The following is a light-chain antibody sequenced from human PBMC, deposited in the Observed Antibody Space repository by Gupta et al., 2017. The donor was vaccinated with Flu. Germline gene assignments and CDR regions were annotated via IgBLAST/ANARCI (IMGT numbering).Light chain of an antibody. V-gene: IGLV8-61*01. CDR1: SGSVSTSYY. CDR3: VLYMGSGFWV. J-gene: IGLJ3*02. Sequence: QPVVTQEPSFSVSPGGTVTLTCGLSSGSVSTSYYPSWYQQTPGQAPRTLIYSTNTRSSGVPDRFSGSILGNKAALTITGAQADDESDYYCVLYMGSGFWVFGGGTKLTVL. CDR2: STN.